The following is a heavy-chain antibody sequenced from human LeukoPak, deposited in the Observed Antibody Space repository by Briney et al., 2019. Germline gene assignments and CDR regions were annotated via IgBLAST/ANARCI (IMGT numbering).Heavy chain of an antibody. V-gene: IGHV3-23*01. Sequence: PRGSLRLSCAASGFTFRTSAMSWVRQAPGKGLQWVSSINGADYSTYYADSVKGRFTISRDSSKNILYLQMNSLRTDDTAIYYCASANPTPRGINFDSWGQGTRDTVSS. D-gene: IGHD3-10*01. CDR2: INGADYST. CDR3: ASANPTPRGINFDS. J-gene: IGHJ4*02. CDR1: GFTFRTSA.